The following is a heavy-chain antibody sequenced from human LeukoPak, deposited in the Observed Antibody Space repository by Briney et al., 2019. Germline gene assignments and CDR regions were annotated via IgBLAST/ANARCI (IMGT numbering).Heavy chain of an antibody. D-gene: IGHD4-17*01. Sequence: GGSLRLSCAASGFTFSNEWMGWVRQAPGKGLEWVSAISGSGGSTYYADSVKGRFTISRDNSKNTLYLQMNSLRAEDTAVYYCATTVTTGRAYWGQGTLVTVSS. CDR3: ATTVTTGRAY. V-gene: IGHV3-23*01. CDR1: GFTFSNEW. J-gene: IGHJ4*02. CDR2: ISGSGGST.